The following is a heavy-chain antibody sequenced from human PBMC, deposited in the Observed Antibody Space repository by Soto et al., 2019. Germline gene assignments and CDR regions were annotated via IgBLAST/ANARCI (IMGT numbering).Heavy chain of an antibody. J-gene: IGHJ3*02. D-gene: IGHD6-19*01. Sequence: QVQLVESGGGVVQPGRSLRLSCAASGFTFSSYGVHWVRQAPGKGLEWVALISYDGSTKYYADSVKGRFTISRDNSTNTLYLQMNSLRAEDTAVYYCARVHYRLQWGAFDIWGRGTMVTVSS. V-gene: IGHV3-30*03. CDR2: ISYDGSTK. CDR3: ARVHYRLQWGAFDI. CDR1: GFTFSSYG.